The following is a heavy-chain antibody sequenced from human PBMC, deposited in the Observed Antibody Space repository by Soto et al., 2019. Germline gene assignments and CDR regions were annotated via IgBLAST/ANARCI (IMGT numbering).Heavy chain of an antibody. CDR1: GGSFSGYY. CDR2: INHSGST. CDR3: ARGDSSRAEAGTFFDY. V-gene: IGHV4-34*01. J-gene: IGHJ4*02. D-gene: IGHD6-13*01. Sequence: QVQLQQWGAGLLKPSETLSLTCAVYGGSFSGYYWSWIRQPPGKGLEWIGEINHSGSTNYNPSLKCRVTISVDTSKNQFSLKVSSVTAADTAVYYCARGDSSRAEAGTFFDYWGQGTLVTVSS.